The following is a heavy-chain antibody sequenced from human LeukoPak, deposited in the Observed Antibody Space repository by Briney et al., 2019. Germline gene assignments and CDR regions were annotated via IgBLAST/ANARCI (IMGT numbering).Heavy chain of an antibody. CDR1: GFTFNKYG. V-gene: IGHV3-30*18. CDR2: RSDDGSAQ. Sequence: GGSPRLSCIASGFTFNKYGMHWVRQAPGKGLEWVAVRSDDGSAQHYADSVRGRFTISRDNSKNTLSLRMNSLRPEDTAMYFCAKDRDPYSSGTWDSWGQGTLVIVSS. D-gene: IGHD3-22*01. CDR3: AKDRDPYSSGTWDS. J-gene: IGHJ1*01.